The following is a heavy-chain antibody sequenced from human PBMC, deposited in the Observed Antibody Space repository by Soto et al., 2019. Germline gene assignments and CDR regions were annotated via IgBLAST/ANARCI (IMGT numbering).Heavy chain of an antibody. CDR1: GFTFSSYA. Sequence: EVQLLESGGGLVQPGGSLRLSCAASGFTFSSYAMSWVRQAPGKGLEWVSAISGSGGSTYYADSVKGRFTISRDNSKNTLYQQMNSLRDEDTAVYYCAKCTHRPWALAGDYFDYWGQGTLVTVSS. V-gene: IGHV3-23*01. CDR2: ISGSGGST. D-gene: IGHD6-19*01. CDR3: AKCTHRPWALAGDYFDY. J-gene: IGHJ4*02.